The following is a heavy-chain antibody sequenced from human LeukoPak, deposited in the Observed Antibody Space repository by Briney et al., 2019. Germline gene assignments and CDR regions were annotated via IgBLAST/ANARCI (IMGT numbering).Heavy chain of an antibody. Sequence: SETLSLTCNPSGVSISRTTYYWAWIRQSPGRGLEWIGEIDPNGNTKYNPSLETRVTISLDTSKNQFSLRLSSVTAAETAIYYCARGRVSNDFWSGYSHNWFDPWGQGALVAVSS. CDR2: IDPNGNT. V-gene: IGHV4-39*07. CDR1: GVSISRTTYY. J-gene: IGHJ5*02. D-gene: IGHD3-3*01. CDR3: ARGRVSNDFWSGYSHNWFDP.